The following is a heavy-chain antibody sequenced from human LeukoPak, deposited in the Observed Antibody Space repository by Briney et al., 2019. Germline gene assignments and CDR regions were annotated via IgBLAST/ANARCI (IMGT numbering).Heavy chain of an antibody. V-gene: IGHV1-69*05. CDR1: GGTFSSYA. J-gene: IGHJ3*02. D-gene: IGHD3-22*01. Sequence: SVKVSCKASGGTFSSYAISWVRQAPGQGLEWMGGIIPIFGTANYAQKFQGRVTITTDESTSTAYMELGSLRSEDTAVYYCARAYDSSGYYRPAAAFDIWGQETMVTVSS. CDR2: IIPIFGTA. CDR3: ARAYDSSGYYRPAAAFDI.